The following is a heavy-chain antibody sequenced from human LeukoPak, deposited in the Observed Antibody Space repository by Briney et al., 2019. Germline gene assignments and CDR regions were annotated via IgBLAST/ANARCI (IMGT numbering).Heavy chain of an antibody. Sequence: GGSLRLSCAAFGFNYSSYTMNWVRQAPGMGLEWLSYISATRDITYYADSVKGRYTISRDNAKNSLYLQMNSLRAEDTAVYYCAREGYCNITSCPRGAIDLWGQGTEVTVSS. D-gene: IGHD2-2*01. J-gene: IGHJ3*01. CDR1: GFNYSSYT. CDR2: ISATRDIT. V-gene: IGHV3-48*01. CDR3: AREGYCNITSCPRGAIDL.